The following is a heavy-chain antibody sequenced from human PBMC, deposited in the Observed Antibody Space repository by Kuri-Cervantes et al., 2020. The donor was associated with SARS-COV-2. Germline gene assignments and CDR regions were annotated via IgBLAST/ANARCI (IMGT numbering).Heavy chain of an antibody. V-gene: IGHV4-59*01. J-gene: IGHJ5*02. Sequence: SETLSLTCTVSGGSISSYYWSWIRQPPGKGLEWIGYIYYSGSTNYNPSLKSRVTISVDTSKNQFSLKLSSVTAADTAVYYCAREGLLWSNWFDPWGQGTLVTVSS. CDR2: IYYSGST. CDR1: GGSISSYY. D-gene: IGHD3-10*01. CDR3: AREGLLWSNWFDP.